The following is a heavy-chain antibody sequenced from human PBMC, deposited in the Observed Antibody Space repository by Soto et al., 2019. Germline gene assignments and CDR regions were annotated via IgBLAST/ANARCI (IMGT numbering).Heavy chain of an antibody. CDR2: IYWDDDK. CDR1: GFSLRTSGVG. J-gene: IGHJ5*02. V-gene: IGHV2-5*02. Sequence: SGATLVNPTQTLTLTCTFSGFSLRTSGVGVGWIRQPPGKALEWLALIYWDDDKRYSPSLKSRLTITKDTSKNQVVLTMTNMDPVDTATYYCAHNGIMITFGGVIVPNCFDPWGQGTLVTVSS. D-gene: IGHD3-16*02. CDR3: AHNGIMITFGGVIVPNCFDP.